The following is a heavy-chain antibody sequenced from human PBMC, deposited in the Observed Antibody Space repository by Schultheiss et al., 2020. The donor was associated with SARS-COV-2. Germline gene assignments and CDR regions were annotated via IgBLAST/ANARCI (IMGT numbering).Heavy chain of an antibody. D-gene: IGHD6-13*01. CDR1: GDSISSGSYY. J-gene: IGHJ6*02. CDR3: ARGDSSSGMDV. CDR2: VFPTGST. Sequence: LRLSCIVSGDSISSGSYYWSWLRQPAGKGLEWIGRVFPTGSTTYNPSVKSRVTISVDTSKNQFSLRLSSVTATDTAVYYCARGDSSSGMDVWGQGTTVTVSS. V-gene: IGHV4-61*02.